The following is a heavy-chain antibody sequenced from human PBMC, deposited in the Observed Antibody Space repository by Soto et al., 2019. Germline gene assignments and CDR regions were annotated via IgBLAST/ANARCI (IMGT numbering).Heavy chain of an antibody. CDR3: ASGEDGVIATLSAFDI. CDR1: GYTFTSYY. J-gene: IGHJ3*02. Sequence: ASVKVSCKASGYTFTSYYMHWVRQAPGQGLEWMGIINPSGGSTSYAQKLQGRVTMTRDTSTSTVYMELRSLRSDDTAVYYCASGEDGVIATLSAFDIWGQGTMGNVSS. CDR2: INPSGGST. V-gene: IGHV1-46*01. D-gene: IGHD3-22*01.